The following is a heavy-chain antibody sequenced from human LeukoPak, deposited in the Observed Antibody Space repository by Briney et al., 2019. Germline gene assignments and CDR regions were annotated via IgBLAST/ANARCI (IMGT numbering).Heavy chain of an antibody. CDR1: GFTFSSYE. CDR3: AREGGYSGNYRDCYFDY. J-gene: IGHJ4*02. V-gene: IGHV3-48*03. CDR2: ISSSGSTI. D-gene: IGHD1-26*01. Sequence: PGGSLRLSCAASGFTFSSYEMNWVRQAPGKGLEWVSYISSSGSTIYYADSVKGRFTISRDNSKNTLYLQMNSLRAEDTAVYYCAREGGYSGNYRDCYFDYWGQGTLVTVSS.